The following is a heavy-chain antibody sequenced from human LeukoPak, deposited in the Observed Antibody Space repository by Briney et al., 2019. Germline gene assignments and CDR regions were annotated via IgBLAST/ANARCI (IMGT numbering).Heavy chain of an antibody. J-gene: IGHJ4*02. CDR1: GGSFSGYY. V-gene: IGHV4-34*01. CDR3: ARGLNYYSSGWTGFDY. D-gene: IGHD6-19*01. CDR2: INHSGST. Sequence: PSETLSLTCAVYGGSFSGYYWSWIRQPPGKGLEWIGEINHSGSTNYNPSLKSRVTISVDTSKNQFSLKLSSVTAADTAVYYCARGLNYYSSGWTGFDYWGQGTLVTVSS.